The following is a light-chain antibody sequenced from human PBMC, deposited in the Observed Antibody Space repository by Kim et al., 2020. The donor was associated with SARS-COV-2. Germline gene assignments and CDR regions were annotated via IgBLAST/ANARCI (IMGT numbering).Light chain of an antibody. CDR2: AAS. V-gene: IGKV1-39*01. CDR1: QSISSY. Sequence: ASVGDIVTIPCRASQSISSYLNWYQQKPGKAPKLLIYAASSLQSGVPSRFSGSGSGTAFTLTISSLQPEDFATYYCQQSYSTPRAFGQGTKVDIK. J-gene: IGKJ1*01. CDR3: QQSYSTPRA.